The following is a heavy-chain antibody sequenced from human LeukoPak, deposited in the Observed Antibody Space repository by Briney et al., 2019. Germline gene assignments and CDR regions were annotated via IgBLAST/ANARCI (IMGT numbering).Heavy chain of an antibody. CDR2: MKGTGET. CDR1: GLSFSSFA. J-gene: IGHJ4*02. D-gene: IGHD3-16*01. V-gene: IGHV3-23*01. CDR3: ARANWVSTADAVR. Sequence: GGSLRLSCAASGLSFSSFAMSWVRQAPARGLEWLSSMKGTGETIYADSVRGRCTLFRDGSRNTAYLQLNNLRVEDTAVYYCARANWVSTADAVRWGQGTVVTVSS.